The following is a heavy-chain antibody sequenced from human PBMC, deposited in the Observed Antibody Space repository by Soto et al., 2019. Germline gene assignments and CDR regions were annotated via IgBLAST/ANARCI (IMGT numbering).Heavy chain of an antibody. V-gene: IGHV1-69*13. CDR3: ARGVTMVRGVWNWFDP. J-gene: IGHJ5*02. Sequence: SVKVSCKASGGTSSSYAISWVRQAPGQGLEWMGGIIPIFGTANYAQKFQGRVTITADESTSTAYMELSSLRSEDTAVYYCARGVTMVRGVWNWFDPWGQGTLVTVSS. D-gene: IGHD3-10*01. CDR1: GGTSSSYA. CDR2: IIPIFGTA.